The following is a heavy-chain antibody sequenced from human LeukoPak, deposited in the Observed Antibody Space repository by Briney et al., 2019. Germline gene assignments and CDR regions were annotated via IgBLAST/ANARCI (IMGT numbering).Heavy chain of an antibody. Sequence: GSSVKVSCKASGGTFSSYAISWVRQAPGQGLEWMGRIIPILGIANYAQKFQGRVTITADKSTSTAYMELSSLRSEDTAVYYCARDDNYYDSSGYLDYWGQGTLATVSS. V-gene: IGHV1-69*04. D-gene: IGHD3-22*01. CDR1: GGTFSSYA. CDR2: IIPILGIA. J-gene: IGHJ4*02. CDR3: ARDDNYYDSSGYLDY.